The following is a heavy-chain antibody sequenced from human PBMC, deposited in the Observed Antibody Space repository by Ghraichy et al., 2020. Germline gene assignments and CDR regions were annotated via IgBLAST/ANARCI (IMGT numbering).Heavy chain of an antibody. CDR2: IYYSGST. CDR3: ARGYSSSWYDPLDQNYYYGMDV. CDR1: GGSISSYY. D-gene: IGHD6-13*01. V-gene: IGHV4-59*01. Sequence: SETLSLTCTVSGGSISSYYWSWIRQPPGKGLEWIGYIYYSGSTNYNPSLKSRVTISVDTSKNQFSLKLSSVTAADTAVYYCARGYSSSWYDPLDQNYYYGMDVWGQGTTVTVSS. J-gene: IGHJ6*02.